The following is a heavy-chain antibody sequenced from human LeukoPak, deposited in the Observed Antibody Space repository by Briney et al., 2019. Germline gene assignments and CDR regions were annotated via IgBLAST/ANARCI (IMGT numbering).Heavy chain of an antibody. J-gene: IGHJ6*02. CDR3: ARENVGSSWYEKTRGYYYYGMDV. V-gene: IGHV1-18*01. D-gene: IGHD6-13*01. CDR2: ISAYNGNT. Sequence: GASVKVSCKASGYTFTSYGISWVRQAPGQGLEWMGWISAYNGNTNYARKLQGRVTMTTDTSTSTANMELRSLRSDDTAVYYCARENVGSSWYEKTRGYYYYGMDVWGQGTTVTVSS. CDR1: GYTFTSYG.